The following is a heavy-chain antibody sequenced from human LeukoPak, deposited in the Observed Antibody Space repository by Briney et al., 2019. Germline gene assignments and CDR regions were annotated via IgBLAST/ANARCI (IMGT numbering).Heavy chain of an antibody. J-gene: IGHJ6*03. Sequence: ASVKVSCKASRYTFTSYGISGVRQAPGHGLAWMGWISAYNGNTNYAQKLQGRFTMTTDTSTSTAYMELRSLRSDDTAVYYCARRRPAAILYYYYYFDAWGKGTTVTVSS. CDR2: ISAYNGNT. D-gene: IGHD2-2*01. CDR3: ARRRPAAILYYYYYFDA. CDR1: RYTFTSYG. V-gene: IGHV1-18*01.